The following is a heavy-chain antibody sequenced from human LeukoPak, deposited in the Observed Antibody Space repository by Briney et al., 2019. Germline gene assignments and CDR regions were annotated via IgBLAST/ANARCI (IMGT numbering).Heavy chain of an antibody. J-gene: IGHJ5*02. CDR3: ARFQTRIAAAATRWFDP. CDR2: INHSGST. Sequence: SETLSLTCAVYGGSFSGYYWSWIRQPPGKGLEWIGEINHSGSTNYNPSLKSRVTISVDTSKNQFSLKLSSVTAADTAVYYCARFQTRIAAAATRWFDPWGQGTLVTVSS. V-gene: IGHV4-34*01. CDR1: GGSFSGYY. D-gene: IGHD6-13*01.